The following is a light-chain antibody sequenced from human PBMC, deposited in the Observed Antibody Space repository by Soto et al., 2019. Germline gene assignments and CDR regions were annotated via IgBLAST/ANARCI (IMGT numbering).Light chain of an antibody. CDR2: NND. V-gene: IGLV1-47*02. J-gene: IGLJ3*02. CDR3: AAWDDSLSGRV. CDR1: GSNIGPNY. Sequence: QSVLTQPPSASGTPGQRVTMSCSGSGSNIGPNYVYWFQQFPGTAPKLLIYNNDQRPSGVPDRFSGSKSCTSASLDISGLRSEDEADYYCAAWDDSLSGRVFGGGTQLTVL.